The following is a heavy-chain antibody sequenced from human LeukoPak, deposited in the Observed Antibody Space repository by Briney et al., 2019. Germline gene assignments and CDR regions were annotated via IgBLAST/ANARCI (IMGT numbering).Heavy chain of an antibody. Sequence: PGGSLRLSCAASGFTFSDYYMSWIRQAPGKGLEWVSYISSSGSTIYYADSVKGRFTISRDNAKNSLYLQMNSLRAEDTAVYFCARGASSWYSTSPNFDYWGQGTLVTVSS. CDR3: ARGASSWYSTSPNFDY. CDR1: GFTFSDYY. D-gene: IGHD6-13*01. CDR2: ISSSGSTI. V-gene: IGHV3-11*04. J-gene: IGHJ4*02.